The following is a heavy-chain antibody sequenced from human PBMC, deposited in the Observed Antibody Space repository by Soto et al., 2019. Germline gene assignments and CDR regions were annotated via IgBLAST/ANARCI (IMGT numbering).Heavy chain of an antibody. CDR2: IYHSGST. V-gene: IGHV4-30-2*01. CDR1: GGSISSGGYS. Sequence: SETLSLTCAVSGGSISSGGYSWSWIRQPPGKGLEWIGYIYHSGSTYYNPSLKSRVTISVDRSKNQFSLKLSSVTAADTAVYYCAREKSGSGSRGWFDPWGQGTLVTVSS. CDR3: AREKSGSGSRGWFDP. J-gene: IGHJ5*02. D-gene: IGHD3-10*01.